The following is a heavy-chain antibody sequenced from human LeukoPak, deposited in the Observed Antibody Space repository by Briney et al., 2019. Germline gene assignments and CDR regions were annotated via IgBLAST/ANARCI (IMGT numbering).Heavy chain of an antibody. CDR2: IYYSGST. D-gene: IGHD4-23*01. V-gene: IGHV4-34*01. J-gene: IGHJ5*02. CDR1: GGSFSGYY. CDR3: ARPYLRGTVVNNWFDP. Sequence: SETLSLTCAVYGGSFSGYYWSWIRQPPGKGLEWIGRIYYSGSTYYNPSLKSRVTISVDTSKNQFSLKLSSVTAADTAVYYCARPYLRGTVVNNWFDPWGQGTLVTVSS.